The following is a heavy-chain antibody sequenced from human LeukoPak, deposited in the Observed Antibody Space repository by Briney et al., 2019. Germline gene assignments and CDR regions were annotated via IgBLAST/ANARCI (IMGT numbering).Heavy chain of an antibody. D-gene: IGHD2-2*01. CDR3: ASLVPAASGHWFDS. CDR1: GVSINSYY. CDR2: IYYTGTT. J-gene: IGHJ5*01. V-gene: IGHV4-59*01. Sequence: PSETLSLTCTVSGVSINSYYWSWVRQPPMKGPEWVAYIYYTGTTNYNPSLKSRVAISLDTSKNQFSLDLRSVTAADTAVYYCASLVPAASGHWFDSWGQGTLVTVSS.